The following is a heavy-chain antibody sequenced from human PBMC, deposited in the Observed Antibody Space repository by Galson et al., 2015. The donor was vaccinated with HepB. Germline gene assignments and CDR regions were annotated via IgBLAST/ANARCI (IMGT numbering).Heavy chain of an antibody. CDR3: ARGGGYYDTSGYHIDAFNI. Sequence: SVKVSCKAFGYTFTSHDINWVRQDTGQGPEWMGWMNPSSGRTGYAQKFQGRHTMTRDTSISTAYMELGSLRSDDTAVYYCARGGGYYDTSGYHIDAFNIWGQGTMVTVSS. CDR1: GYTFTSHD. D-gene: IGHD3-22*01. J-gene: IGHJ3*02. CDR2: MNPSSGRT. V-gene: IGHV1-8*01.